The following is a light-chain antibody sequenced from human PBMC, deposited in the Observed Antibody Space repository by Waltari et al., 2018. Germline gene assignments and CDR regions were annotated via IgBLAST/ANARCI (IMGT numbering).Light chain of an antibody. V-gene: IGLV2-8*01. Sequence: QSALTQPPSASGSPGQSVTISCTGTSSDVGGYNYVSWYQQHPGKAPKLMIYEVSKRPPGVPDLFSGSKSGNTASLTVAGLQAEDEADYYCSSYAGSNNFVCGTGTKVTVL. CDR1: SSDVGGYNY. CDR3: SSYAGSNNFV. CDR2: EVS. J-gene: IGLJ1*01.